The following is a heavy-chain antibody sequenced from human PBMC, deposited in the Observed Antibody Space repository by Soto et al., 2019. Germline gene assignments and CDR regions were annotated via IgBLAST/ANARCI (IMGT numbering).Heavy chain of an antibody. CDR3: ARDLQGYYDSSGYYAPGYSYGMEV. J-gene: IGHJ6*01. CDR1: VFTFSSYS. V-gene: IGHV3-21*01. D-gene: IGHD3-22*01. Sequence: VGSLRLSCASSVFTFSSYSMNWVRHSPGKWLEWVSSISSSSSYIYYADSVKGRFTISRDNAKNSLYLQMNSLRAEDTAVYYCARDLQGYYDSSGYYAPGYSYGMEVWGQGTSVSVS. CDR2: ISSSSSYI.